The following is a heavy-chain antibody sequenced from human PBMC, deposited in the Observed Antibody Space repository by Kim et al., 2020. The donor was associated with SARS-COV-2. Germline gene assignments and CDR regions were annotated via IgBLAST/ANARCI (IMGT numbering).Heavy chain of an antibody. J-gene: IGHJ1*01. CDR3: AREPHADYYGSDSYFQN. D-gene: IGHD3-10*01. Sequence: GGSLRLSCAASGFTFSSYAMHWVRQAPGKGLEWVAVISYDGSNKYYADSVKGRFTISRDNSKNTLYLQMNSLRAEDTAVYYCAREPHADYYGSDSYFQNCGQGTLVTVSS. CDR2: ISYDGSNK. CDR1: GFTFSSYA. V-gene: IGHV3-30*04.